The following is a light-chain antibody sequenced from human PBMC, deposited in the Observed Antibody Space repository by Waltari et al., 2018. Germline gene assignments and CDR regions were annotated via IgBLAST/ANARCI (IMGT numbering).Light chain of an antibody. J-gene: IGLJ1*01. Sequence: QSVLTQPPSASGTPGQRVTVSCSGSSSNIGSNSVTWYQHLPGTAPKLLIYNNKEWPSGVPDRFSASKSGTSASLAISGLQSEDEADYYCASWDDSLNGLVFGTGTKVIAL. CDR3: ASWDDSLNGLV. CDR2: NNK. V-gene: IGLV1-44*01. CDR1: SSNIGSNS.